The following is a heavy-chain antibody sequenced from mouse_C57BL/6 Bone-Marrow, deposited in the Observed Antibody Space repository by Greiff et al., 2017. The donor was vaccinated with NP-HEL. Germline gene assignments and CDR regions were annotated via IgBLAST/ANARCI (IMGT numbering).Heavy chain of an antibody. J-gene: IGHJ4*01. CDR1: GYTFTNYW. V-gene: IGHV1-63*01. CDR2: IYPGGGYT. CDR3: ARGLPGGAMDY. Sequence: VQLQQSGAALVRPGTSVKMSCKASGYTFTNYWIGWAKQRPGHGLEWIGDIYPGGGYTNYNEKFKGKATLTADKSSSTAYMQFSSLTSEDSAIYYCARGLPGGAMDYWGQGTSVTVSS. D-gene: IGHD2-1*01.